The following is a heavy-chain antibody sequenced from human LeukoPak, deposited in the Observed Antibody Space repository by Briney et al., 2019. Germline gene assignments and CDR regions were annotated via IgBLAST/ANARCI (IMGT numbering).Heavy chain of an antibody. CDR2: VYGGGST. Sequence: GGSLRLSCAASGFTVSNNYMSWVRQAPGKGLEWVSVVYGGGSTYYADSVKGRFTISRDNSKNTLYLQMNSLRTGDTAVYYCAKANPLIVGARAGGPINFWGQGTMVTVSS. J-gene: IGHJ3*01. CDR3: AKANPLIVGARAGGPINF. V-gene: IGHV3-53*05. CDR1: GFTVSNNY. D-gene: IGHD1-26*01.